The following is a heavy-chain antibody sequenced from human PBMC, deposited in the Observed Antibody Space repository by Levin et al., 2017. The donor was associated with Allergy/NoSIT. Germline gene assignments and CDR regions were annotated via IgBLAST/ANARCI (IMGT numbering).Heavy chain of an antibody. V-gene: IGHV3-7*01. CDR2: INQHGNEK. CDR1: GFTFSDYW. Sequence: GSLRLSCAVSGFTFSDYWMNWVRQAPGKGLEWVANINQHGNEKYYVDSVKGRFTISRDNPKNSLDLQMNSLRAEDTAVYYCARDGVAPGVYFDSWGQGVLVIVSS. J-gene: IGHJ4*02. CDR3: ARDGVAPGVYFDS. D-gene: IGHD2-2*01.